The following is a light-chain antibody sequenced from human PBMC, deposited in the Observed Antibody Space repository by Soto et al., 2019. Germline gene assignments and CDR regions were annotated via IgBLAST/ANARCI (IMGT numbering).Light chain of an antibody. CDR1: SGDVGSYNL. Sequence: QSALTQPASVSGSPGQSIAISCTGTSGDVGSYNLVSWYQQHPGKAPKLMIYEVSKRPSGVSNRFSGSKSGNTASLTISGLQAEDEADYYCCSYAGSSTPLSFGTGTKVTVL. V-gene: IGLV2-23*02. CDR2: EVS. J-gene: IGLJ1*01. CDR3: CSYAGSSTPLS.